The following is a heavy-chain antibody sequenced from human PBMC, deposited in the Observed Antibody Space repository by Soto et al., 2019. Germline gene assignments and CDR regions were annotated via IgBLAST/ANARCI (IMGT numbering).Heavy chain of an antibody. V-gene: IGHV4-34*01. Sequence: SETLSLTCAVYGGSFSGDFWTWIRQSPGKGMEWIGEINHSGSTNYNPSLKSRVTISVDTSKNQFSLKLSSVTAADTAVYYCARQGVDFWSGYSPYYYYGMDVWGQGTTVT. J-gene: IGHJ6*02. CDR3: ARQGVDFWSGYSPYYYYGMDV. CDR1: GGSFSGDF. CDR2: INHSGST. D-gene: IGHD3-3*01.